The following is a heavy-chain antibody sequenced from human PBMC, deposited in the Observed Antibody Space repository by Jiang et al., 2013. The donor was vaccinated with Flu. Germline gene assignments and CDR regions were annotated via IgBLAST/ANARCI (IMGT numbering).Heavy chain of an antibody. J-gene: IGHJ5*02. CDR3: ARDHFSGSISTLDL. Sequence: QSGSELKKSGASVKVSCKASGYSFTSYAVNWLRQATGPGFEWMGWIDMNTGRPTYAQGFTGRFVFSLDTSVSTAYLHINSLEPDDTAVYYCARDHFSGSISTLDLWGQGTQVT. D-gene: IGHD2-15*01. CDR2: IDMNTGRP. V-gene: IGHV7-4-1*02. CDR1: GYSFTSYA.